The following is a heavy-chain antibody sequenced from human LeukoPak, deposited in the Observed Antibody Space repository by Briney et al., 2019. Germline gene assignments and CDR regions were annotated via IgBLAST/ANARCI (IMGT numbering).Heavy chain of an antibody. V-gene: IGHV4-31*03. D-gene: IGHD2-2*01. CDR2: IYYSGST. CDR3: ARDQVVVVPAAVDAFDI. CDR1: GGSISSGGYY. Sequence: SETLSLTCTVCGGSISSGGYYLSWIRQHPGKGLEWIVYIYYSGSTYYNPSLKSRVTISVDTSKNQFSLKLSFVTAADTAVYYCARDQVVVVPAAVDAFDIWGQGTMVTVSS. J-gene: IGHJ3*02.